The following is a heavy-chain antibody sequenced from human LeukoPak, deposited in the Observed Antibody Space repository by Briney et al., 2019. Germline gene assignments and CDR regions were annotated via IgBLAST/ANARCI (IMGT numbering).Heavy chain of an antibody. Sequence: ASVKVSCKASGYTFTGYYMHWVRQAPGQGLEWMGWINPNSGGTNYAQKFQGRVTMTRDTSISTAYMELSRLRSDDTAVYYCARDPSPFLSAAGYFDYWGQGTLVTVSS. CDR2: INPNSGGT. D-gene: IGHD6-13*01. V-gene: IGHV1-2*02. CDR1: GYTFTGYY. J-gene: IGHJ4*02. CDR3: ARDPSPFLSAAGYFDY.